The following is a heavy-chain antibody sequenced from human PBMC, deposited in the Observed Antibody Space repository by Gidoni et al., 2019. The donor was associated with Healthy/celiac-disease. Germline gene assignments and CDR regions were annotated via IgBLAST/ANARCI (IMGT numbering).Heavy chain of an antibody. D-gene: IGHD3-3*01. J-gene: IGHJ4*02. CDR1: GFTFSSYA. Sequence: QVQLVESGGGVVQPGRSLRLSCAASGFTFSSYAMPWVRQAPGKGLEWVAVISYDGSNKYYADSVKGRFTISRDNSKNTLYLQMNSLRAEDTAVYYCARDIRSGSDPYIGGLGYWGQGTLVTVSS. V-gene: IGHV3-30-3*01. CDR2: ISYDGSNK. CDR3: ARDIRSGSDPYIGGLGY.